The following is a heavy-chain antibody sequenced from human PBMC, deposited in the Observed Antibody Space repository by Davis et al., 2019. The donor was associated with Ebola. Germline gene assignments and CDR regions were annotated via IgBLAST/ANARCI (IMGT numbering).Heavy chain of an antibody. Sequence: PGGSLRLSCAASGFTFSSYAMHWVRQAPGKGLEWVAVISYDGSNKYYADSVEGRFTISSDNSKSKVYLQMDNLRAEDTAVYYCARGYISSWGDYWGQGTLVTVSS. CDR2: ISYDGSNK. CDR1: GFTFSSYA. J-gene: IGHJ4*02. V-gene: IGHV3-30-3*01. CDR3: ARGYISSWGDY. D-gene: IGHD3-3*02.